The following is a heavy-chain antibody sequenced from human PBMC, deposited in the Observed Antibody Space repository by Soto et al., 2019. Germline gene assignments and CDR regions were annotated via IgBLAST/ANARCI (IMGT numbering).Heavy chain of an antibody. Sequence: ASVKVSRKTSGYTFTIYLMHWVRQAPGQRLEWMGWINAGNGNTKYSQKFQGRVTITRDTSASTAYMELSSLRPEDTAVYYCARDMQADYWGQGTLVTLSS. CDR3: ARDMQADY. CDR1: GYTFTIYL. V-gene: IGHV1-3*01. CDR2: INAGNGNT. D-gene: IGHD2-2*01. J-gene: IGHJ4*02.